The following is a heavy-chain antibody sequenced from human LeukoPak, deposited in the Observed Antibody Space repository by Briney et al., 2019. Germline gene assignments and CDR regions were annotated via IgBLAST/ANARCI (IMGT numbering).Heavy chain of an antibody. CDR3: ARDSGTTGEVKFDP. Sequence: SETLSLTCTVSGGSIRSYWSWIRQPAGKGLEWIGRIYSSGSTTYNPSLKSRVTMSVDTSKNQFSLKVTSVTAADTAVYYCARDSGTTGEVKFDPWGQGTLVTVSS. CDR2: IYSSGST. CDR1: GGSIRSY. V-gene: IGHV4-4*07. J-gene: IGHJ5*02. D-gene: IGHD3-10*01.